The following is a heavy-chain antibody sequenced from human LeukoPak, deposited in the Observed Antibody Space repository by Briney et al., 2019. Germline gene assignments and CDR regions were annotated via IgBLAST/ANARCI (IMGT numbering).Heavy chain of an antibody. V-gene: IGHV3-13*04. CDR3: ARGLTGGLDS. CDR1: GFIFSSYD. Sequence: PGGSLRLSGAASGFIFSSYDMHWVRQATGKGLEWVSSIAITGDTYYSGSVKGRFTISRENSKNSLYLQMNSLRAGDTAVYYCARGLTGGLDSWGQGTLVTVSS. J-gene: IGHJ5*01. D-gene: IGHD1-26*01. CDR2: IAITGDT.